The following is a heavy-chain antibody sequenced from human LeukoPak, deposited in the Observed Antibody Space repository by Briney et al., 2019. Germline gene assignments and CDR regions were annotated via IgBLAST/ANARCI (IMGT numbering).Heavy chain of an antibody. J-gene: IGHJ3*02. D-gene: IGHD3-22*01. CDR1: GGSFSGYY. Sequence: PSETLSLTCAVYGGSFSGYYWSWIRQPPGKGLEWIGEINHSGSTNYNPSLRSRVTISVDTSKNQFSLKLSSVTAADTAVYYCARPFYYYDSSGYTLDAFDIWGQGTMVTVSS. CDR2: INHSGST. V-gene: IGHV4-34*01. CDR3: ARPFYYYDSSGYTLDAFDI.